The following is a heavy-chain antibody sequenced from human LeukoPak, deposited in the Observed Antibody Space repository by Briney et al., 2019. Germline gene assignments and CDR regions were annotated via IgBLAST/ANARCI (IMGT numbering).Heavy chain of an antibody. J-gene: IGHJ4*02. D-gene: IGHD2/OR15-2a*01. CDR2: INPKSGGT. CDR3: ARDLSTSSTWELDY. Sequence: ASVKVSCKASGYTFTDYLIHWVRQAPGQGLEYMGWINPKSGGTEYAQKFLGRVTMTRDTSTSTASMELSRLRSDDTAVYLCARDLSTSSTWELDYWDQGTLVTVSS. CDR1: GYTFTDYL. V-gene: IGHV1-2*02.